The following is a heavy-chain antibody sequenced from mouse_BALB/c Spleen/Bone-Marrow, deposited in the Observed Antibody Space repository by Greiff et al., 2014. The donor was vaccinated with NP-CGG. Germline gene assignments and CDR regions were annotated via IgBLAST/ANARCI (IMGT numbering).Heavy chain of an antibody. Sequence: EVQLVESGGDLVKPGGSLKRQCAASGATFSSYGMSWVRQTPDKRAEGVATISSRGSYTFYPDSVKGRFTISRDNAKNTLYLQMSSLKSEDTAIYYCSRRSDYDYFDYWGQGTTLSVSS. CDR2: ISSRGSYT. CDR3: SRRSDYDYFDY. D-gene: IGHD2-4*01. V-gene: IGHV5-6*01. J-gene: IGHJ2*01. CDR1: GATFSSYG.